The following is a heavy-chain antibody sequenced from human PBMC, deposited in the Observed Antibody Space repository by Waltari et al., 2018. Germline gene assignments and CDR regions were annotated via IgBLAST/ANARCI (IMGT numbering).Heavy chain of an antibody. Sequence: EIELVESGGGLSPSGGSLKLSCAASGFSVSSSFMTWVRRAPGKGLGCVAILYSAGATYYSQSVRGRFLIARDNSKNILYLQMDDLTAEDTAVYYCAKDVVGYTWDEGVDTIDVWGQGAEVVVSS. CDR3: AKDVVGYTWDEGVDTIDV. V-gene: IGHV3-53*01. J-gene: IGHJ3*01. D-gene: IGHD3-3*01. CDR1: GFSVSSSF. CDR2: LYSAGAT.